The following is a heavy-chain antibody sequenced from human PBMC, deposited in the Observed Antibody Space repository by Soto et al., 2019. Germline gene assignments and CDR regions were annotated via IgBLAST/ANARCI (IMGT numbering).Heavy chain of an antibody. CDR3: AKEVGYQLPLTTYYDYGMDV. J-gene: IGHJ6*02. V-gene: IGHV3-30*18. D-gene: IGHD2-2*01. CDR1: GFTFSSYG. Sequence: GGSLRLSCAASGFTFSSYGMHWVRQAPGKGLEWVAVISYDGSNKYYADSVKGRFTISRDNSKNTLYLQMNSLRAEDTAVEYCAKEVGYQLPLTTYYDYGMDVWGQGTTVTVSS. CDR2: ISYDGSNK.